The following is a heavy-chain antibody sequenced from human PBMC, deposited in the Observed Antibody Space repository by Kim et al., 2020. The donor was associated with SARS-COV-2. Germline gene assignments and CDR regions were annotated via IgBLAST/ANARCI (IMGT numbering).Heavy chain of an antibody. V-gene: IGHV1-69*13. J-gene: IGHJ4*02. CDR2: IIPMFGTV. CDR1: GGNFSSYA. Sequence: SVKVSCKASGGNFSSYAISWVRQAPGQGLEWMGGIIPMFGTVNYGQKFQGRITITADESTSTAYMELSSLRSEDTAVYYCASRGQIQGYGSGSYQFDYWGQGTLVTVSS. CDR3: ASRGQIQGYGSGSYQFDY. D-gene: IGHD3-10*01.